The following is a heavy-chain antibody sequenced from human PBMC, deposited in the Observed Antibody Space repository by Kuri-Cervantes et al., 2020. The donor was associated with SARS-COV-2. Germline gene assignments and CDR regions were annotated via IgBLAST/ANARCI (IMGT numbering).Heavy chain of an antibody. V-gene: IGHV1-8*02. D-gene: IGHD7-27*01. Sequence: AAVQDTCKDSGYTFISYGISWVRQATGQGREGMGWMNPNSGNTGYAQKFQVRVTITSNTYISTAHMELSSLRSEDTAVYYCARGRELGALGYYFDYWGQGTLVTVSS. CDR3: ARGRELGALGYYFDY. CDR2: MNPNSGNT. J-gene: IGHJ4*02. CDR1: GYTFISYG.